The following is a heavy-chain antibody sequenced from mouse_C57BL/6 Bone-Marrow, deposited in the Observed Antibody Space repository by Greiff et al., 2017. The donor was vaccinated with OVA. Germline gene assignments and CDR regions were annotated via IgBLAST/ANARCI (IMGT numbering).Heavy chain of an antibody. J-gene: IGHJ2*01. CDR2: ISDGGSYT. D-gene: IGHD4-1*02. CDR1: GFTFSSYA. V-gene: IGHV5-4*03. CDR3: SRDQLGYYFDY. Sequence: EVKLVESGGGLVKPGGSLKLSCAASGFTFSSYAMSWVRQTPEKRLEWVATISDGGSYTYYPDNVKGRFTISRDNAKNNLYLQMSHLKSEDTAMDYRSRDQLGYYFDYWGQSNTLTGSS.